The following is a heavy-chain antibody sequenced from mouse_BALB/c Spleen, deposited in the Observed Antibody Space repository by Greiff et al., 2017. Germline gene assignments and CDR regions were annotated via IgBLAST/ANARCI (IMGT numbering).Heavy chain of an antibody. CDR2: IYWDDDK. Sequence: QVTLKESGPGILQPSQTLSLTCSFSGFSLSTSGMGVSWIRQPSGKGLEWLAHIYWDDDKRYNPSLKSRLTISKDTSSNQVFLKITSVDTADTATYYCARRGRHYYGSSFYWYFDVWGAGTTVTVSS. V-gene: IGHV8-12*01. D-gene: IGHD1-1*01. CDR1: GFSLSTSGMG. J-gene: IGHJ1*01. CDR3: ARRGRHYYGSSFYWYFDV.